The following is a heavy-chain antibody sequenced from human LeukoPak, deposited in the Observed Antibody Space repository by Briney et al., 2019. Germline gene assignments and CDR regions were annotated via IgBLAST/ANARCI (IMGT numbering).Heavy chain of an antibody. D-gene: IGHD6-6*01. Sequence: SETLSLTCTVSGGSISSHYWSWIRQPPGKGLEWIGYIYYSGSTNYNPSLKSRVTISVDTSKNQFSLKLSSVTAADTAVYYCARGGRIAALNWFDHWGQGTLVTVSS. CDR1: GGSISSHY. J-gene: IGHJ5*02. CDR2: IYYSGST. V-gene: IGHV4-59*11. CDR3: ARGGRIAALNWFDH.